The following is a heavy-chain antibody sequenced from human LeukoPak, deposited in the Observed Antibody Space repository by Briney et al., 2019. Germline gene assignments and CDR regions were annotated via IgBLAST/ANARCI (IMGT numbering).Heavy chain of an antibody. CDR3: ASERPSSSWYDY. CDR2: IYQDGSEK. J-gene: IGHJ4*02. V-gene: IGHV3-7*01. CDR1: GFTFSRNL. D-gene: IGHD6-13*01. Sequence: GGSLRLSCAASGFTFSRNLMTWVRQAPGKGLEWVANIYQDGSEKYYVDSVRGRFTISRDNAKNTLYLQMNSLRAEDTAVYFCASERPSSSWYDYWGQGTLVTVSS.